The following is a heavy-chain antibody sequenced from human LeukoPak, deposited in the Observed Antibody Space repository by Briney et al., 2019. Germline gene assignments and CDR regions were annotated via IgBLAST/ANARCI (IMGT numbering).Heavy chain of an antibody. D-gene: IGHD3-16*02. Sequence: GGSLRLSCAASGFTFSSYSMNWVRQAPGKGLEWVSYISSSSSTIYYADTVKGRFTISRDNAMNSLYLQMNSLRAEDTAVYYCATSRIDRYYEYVWGSYRRTYWGQGTLVTVSS. J-gene: IGHJ4*02. CDR1: GFTFSSYS. CDR3: ATSRIDRYYEYVWGSYRRTY. V-gene: IGHV3-48*04. CDR2: ISSSSSTI.